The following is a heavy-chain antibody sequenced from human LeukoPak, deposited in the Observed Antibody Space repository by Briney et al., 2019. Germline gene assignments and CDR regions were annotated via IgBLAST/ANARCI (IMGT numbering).Heavy chain of an antibody. V-gene: IGHV4-4*02. CDR2: IYHSGST. CDR3: TSGSGSYYPFDY. Sequence: SGTLSLTCAVSGGSISSSNWWSWVRQPPGKGLEWIGEIYHSGSTNYNPSLKSRVTISVDKSKSQFSLKLSSVTAADTAVYYCTSGSGSYYPFDYWGQGTLVTVSS. J-gene: IGHJ4*02. D-gene: IGHD1-26*01. CDR1: GGSISSSNW.